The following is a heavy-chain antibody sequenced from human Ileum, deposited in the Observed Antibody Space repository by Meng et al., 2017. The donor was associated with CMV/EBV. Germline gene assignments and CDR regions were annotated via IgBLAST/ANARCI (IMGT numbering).Heavy chain of an antibody. V-gene: IGHV4-34*01. J-gene: IGHJ4*02. CDR3: SSRGRYDFWSGYVFDY. Sequence: YGSSFTCYYLCWLRLPPGKGLELIWEINHSASTNYTPSLQSRLTISVDTSKNQFSLKLSSVTAADTAVYYCSSRGRYDFWSGYVFDYWGQGTLVTVSS. D-gene: IGHD3-3*01. CDR1: GSSFTCYY. CDR2: INHSAST.